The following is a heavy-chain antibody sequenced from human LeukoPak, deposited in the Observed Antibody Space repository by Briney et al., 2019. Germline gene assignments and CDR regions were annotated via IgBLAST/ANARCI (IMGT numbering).Heavy chain of an antibody. CDR1: GGSISSYY. D-gene: IGHD6-6*01. J-gene: IGHJ4*02. CDR2: IYYSGST. Sequence: SETPSLTCTVSGGSISSYYWSWIRQPPGKGLEWIGYIYYSGSTNYNPSLKSRVTISVDTSKNQFSLKLSSVTAADTAVYYCARERVAARPYFDYWGQGTLVTVSS. CDR3: ARERVAARPYFDY. V-gene: IGHV4-59*12.